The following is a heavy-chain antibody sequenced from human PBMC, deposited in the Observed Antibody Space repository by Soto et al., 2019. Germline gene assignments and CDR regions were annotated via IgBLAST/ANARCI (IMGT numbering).Heavy chain of an antibody. D-gene: IGHD3-22*01. Sequence: QVQLQESGPGLVKPSETLSLTCTVSGGSISSYYWSWIRQPPRKGLEWIAYIYYTGSTNYNPSLTSRVTLSADTSKNQLSLKLSSVAAADTAMYYCARGDSSGSYFDYWGQGSLVTVPS. CDR2: IYYTGST. CDR3: ARGDSSGSYFDY. V-gene: IGHV4-59*01. CDR1: GGSISSYY. J-gene: IGHJ4*02.